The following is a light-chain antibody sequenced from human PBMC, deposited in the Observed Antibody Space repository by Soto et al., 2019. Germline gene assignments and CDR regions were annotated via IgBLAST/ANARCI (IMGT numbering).Light chain of an antibody. CDR1: NSDVGGYNY. J-gene: IGLJ1*01. Sequence: QSVLTQPRSVSGSPGPTVTISCTGTNSDVGGYNYVSWYQQHPGKAPKVMIYDVSKRPSGVPDRFSGSKSGKTASLTISGLQAEEEADYYCCSYAGSPYVFGTGTQVTVL. CDR3: CSYAGSPYV. CDR2: DVS. V-gene: IGLV2-11*01.